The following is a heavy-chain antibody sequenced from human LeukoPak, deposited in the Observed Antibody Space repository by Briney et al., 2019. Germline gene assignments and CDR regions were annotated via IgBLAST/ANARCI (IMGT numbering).Heavy chain of an antibody. D-gene: IGHD6-13*01. V-gene: IGHV3-7*01. CDR3: AREGSSSWSVRPEGTDY. J-gene: IGHJ4*02. CDR1: GFTFSSYW. Sequence: GGSLRLSCAASGFTFSSYWMSWVRQAPGKGLEWVANIKQDGSEKYYVDSVKGRFTISRDNAKNSLYLQMNSLRAEDTAVYYCAREGSSSWSVRPEGTDYWGQGTLVTVSS. CDR2: IKQDGSEK.